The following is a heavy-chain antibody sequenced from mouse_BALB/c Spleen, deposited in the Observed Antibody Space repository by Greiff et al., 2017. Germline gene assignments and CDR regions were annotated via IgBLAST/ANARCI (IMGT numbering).Heavy chain of an antibody. CDR2: ISSGGGST. D-gene: IGHD1-1*01. V-gene: IGHV5-12-1*01. Sequence: EVQVVESGGGLVKPGGSLKLSCAASGFAFSSYDMSWVRQTPEKRLEWVAYISSGGGSTYYPDTVKGRFTISRDNAKNTLYLQMSSLKSEDTAMYYCARASYGSSFDYWGQGTTLTVSS. CDR3: ARASYGSSFDY. J-gene: IGHJ2*01. CDR1: GFAFSSYD.